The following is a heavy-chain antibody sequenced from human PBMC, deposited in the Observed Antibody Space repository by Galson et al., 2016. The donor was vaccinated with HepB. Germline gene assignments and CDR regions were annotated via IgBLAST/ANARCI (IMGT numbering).Heavy chain of an antibody. CDR2: IWYDGDNK. Sequence: SLRLSCAASGFTISRYAMHWVRQAPGKGLEWVAVIWYDGDNKYYADSAKGRFTISRDISNNTLYLQMNSLRAEDTAVYYCARDPLVSINMVRRDMPPLDYWGQGTLITVSS. V-gene: IGHV3-33*01. J-gene: IGHJ4*02. CDR1: GFTISRYA. D-gene: IGHD3-10*01. CDR3: ARDPLVSINMVRRDMPPLDY.